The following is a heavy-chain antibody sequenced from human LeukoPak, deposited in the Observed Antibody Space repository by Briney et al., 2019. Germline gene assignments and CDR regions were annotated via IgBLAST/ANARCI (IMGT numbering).Heavy chain of an antibody. J-gene: IGHJ6*02. CDR3: ASSRYSGYDDYYYGMDV. CDR2: ISAYNGNT. V-gene: IGHV1-18*01. D-gene: IGHD5-12*01. Sequence: ASVKVSCKASGYTFTSYGISWVQQAPGQGLEWMGWISAYNGNTNYAQKLQGRVTMTTDTSTSTAYMELSRLRSDDTAVYYCASSRYSGYDDYYYGMDVWGQGTTVTVSS. CDR1: GYTFTSYG.